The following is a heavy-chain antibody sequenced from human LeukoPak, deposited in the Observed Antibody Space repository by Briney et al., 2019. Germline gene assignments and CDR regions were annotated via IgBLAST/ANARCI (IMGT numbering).Heavy chain of an antibody. Sequence: GGSLRLSCAASGFTFSSYAMSWVRQASGKGLEWVSAISGSGGSTYYADSVKGRFTISRDNSKNTLYLQMNSLRAEDTAVYYCAKHRKLSRECKDVWGKGTTVTVSS. V-gene: IGHV3-23*01. CDR1: GFTFSSYA. CDR2: ISGSGGST. CDR3: AKHRKLSRECKDV. J-gene: IGHJ6*04.